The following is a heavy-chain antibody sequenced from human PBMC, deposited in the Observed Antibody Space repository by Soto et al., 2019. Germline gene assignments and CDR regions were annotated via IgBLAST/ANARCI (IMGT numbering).Heavy chain of an antibody. CDR2: SSYCGST. Sequence: PSETLSLSCTVSCGSISSSYWSWIRQPPRKGLARLGHSSYCGSTNYNPSLKSRVTISVDTSKNQFSLKLSSVTAADTAVYYCARAVLRFRYFDYWGQGTLVTVSS. J-gene: IGHJ4*02. CDR3: ARAVLRFRYFDY. CDR1: CGSISSSY. V-gene: IGHV4-59*08. D-gene: IGHD3-3*01.